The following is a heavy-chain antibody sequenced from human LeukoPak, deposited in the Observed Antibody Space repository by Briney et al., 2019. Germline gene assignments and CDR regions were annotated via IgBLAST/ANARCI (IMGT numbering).Heavy chain of an antibody. CDR2: IYYSGST. J-gene: IGHJ4*02. CDR3: ARGLMDYYDSSGYQKLHYFDY. CDR1: GGSISSGGYY. Sequence: SETLSLTCTVSGGSISSGGYYWSWIRQHPGKGLEWIGYIYYSGSTYYNPSLKNRVTISVDTSKNQFSLKLSSVTAADTAVYYCARGLMDYYDSSGYQKLHYFDYWGQGTLVTVSS. V-gene: IGHV4-31*03. D-gene: IGHD3-22*01.